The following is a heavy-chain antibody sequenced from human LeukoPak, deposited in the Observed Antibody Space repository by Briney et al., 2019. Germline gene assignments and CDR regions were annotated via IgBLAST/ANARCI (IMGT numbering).Heavy chain of an antibody. V-gene: IGHV4-59*08. J-gene: IGHJ4*02. CDR1: GGSLSTYY. CDR2: IYHSGST. CDR3: AGKGVRSYFDY. D-gene: IGHD2-8*01. Sequence: PSETLSLTCTVSGGSLSTYYWSWVRQPPGKGLEWIGYIYHSGSTNYNPSLKSRVPISVNKSKKQFSLKLSSVNAADTAVYYCAGKGVRSYFDYWGQGTLVTVSS.